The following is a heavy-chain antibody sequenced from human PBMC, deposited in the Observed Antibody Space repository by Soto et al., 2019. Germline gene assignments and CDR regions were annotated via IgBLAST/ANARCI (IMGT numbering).Heavy chain of an antibody. CDR2: ISGSGGST. CDR1: GFTFSSYA. Sequence: GESLKISCAASGFTFSSYAMSWVRQAPGKGLEWVSAISGSGGSTYYADSVKGRFTISRDNSKNTLYLQMNSLRAEDTAVYYCANPPTKVGATILGAFDIWGQGTMVTVSS. J-gene: IGHJ3*02. CDR3: ANPPTKVGATILGAFDI. D-gene: IGHD1-26*01. V-gene: IGHV3-23*01.